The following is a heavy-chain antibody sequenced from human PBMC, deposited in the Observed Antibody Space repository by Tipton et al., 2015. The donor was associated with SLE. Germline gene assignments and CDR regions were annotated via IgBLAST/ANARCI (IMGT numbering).Heavy chain of an antibody. CDR3: ARSIVATTDFDY. CDR2: ISAYNGDT. D-gene: IGHD5-12*01. V-gene: IGHV1-18*01. Sequence: QLVQSGVEVKKPGASVKVSCKASGYTFSSYDITWVRQAPGQGLEWMGWISAYNGDTSHAQKLQGRVTMTTDTSTSTAYMELRSLRSDDTAVYYCARSIVATTDFDYWGQGTLVTVSA. J-gene: IGHJ4*02. CDR1: GYTFSSYD.